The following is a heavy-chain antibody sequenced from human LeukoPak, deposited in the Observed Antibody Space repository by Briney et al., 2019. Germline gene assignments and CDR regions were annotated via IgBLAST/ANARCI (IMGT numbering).Heavy chain of an antibody. V-gene: IGHV3-7*01. J-gene: IGHJ4*02. D-gene: IGHD3-22*01. Sequence: GGSLRLSCAASGFTFSSYWMSWVRQAPGKGLEWVANIKQDGSEKYYVDSVKGRFTISRDNAKNSLYLQMNSLRAEGTAVYYCARGYPGRYDSSGYYRPAVYWGQGTLVTVSS. CDR2: IKQDGSEK. CDR1: GFTFSSYW. CDR3: ARGYPGRYDSSGYYRPAVY.